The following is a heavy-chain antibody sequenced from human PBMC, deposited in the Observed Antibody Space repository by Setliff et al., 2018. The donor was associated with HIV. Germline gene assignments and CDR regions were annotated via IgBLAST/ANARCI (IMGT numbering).Heavy chain of an antibody. CDR3: ATRSHWYFDL. J-gene: IGHJ2*01. Sequence: PSDTLSLPCPVSGASIRTYYWGGIRQPPGKGLEWGGHAYHSGSTNYNPSLKSRVTISIDTSKNPFSLKLNSVTAADTAVYYCATRSHWYFDLWGRGTLVTVSS. V-gene: IGHV4-59*01. CDR2: AYHSGST. D-gene: IGHD1-26*01. CDR1: GASIRTYY.